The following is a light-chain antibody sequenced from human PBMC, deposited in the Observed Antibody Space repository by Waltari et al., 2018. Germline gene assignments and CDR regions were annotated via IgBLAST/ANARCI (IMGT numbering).Light chain of an antibody. Sequence: SFALTQAPYVSLSPGPTARITCSGDPLGQKYTLWYQQKAGQSPVLIIYQDRQRPSGIPERISGSNSGNTATLTISGTQAMDEGDYYCQAWDTTTAHVVFGGGTKLTVL. CDR3: QAWDTTTAHVV. CDR1: PLGQKY. CDR2: QDR. J-gene: IGLJ2*01. V-gene: IGLV3-1*01.